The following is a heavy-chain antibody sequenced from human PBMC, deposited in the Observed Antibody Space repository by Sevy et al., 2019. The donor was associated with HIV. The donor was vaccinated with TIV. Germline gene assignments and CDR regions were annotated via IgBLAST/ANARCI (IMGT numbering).Heavy chain of an antibody. CDR2: IYPGDCDT. J-gene: IGHJ4*02. CDR1: GYSFTSYW. Sequence: GESLKISCKGSGYSFTSYWIGWVRQMPGKGLEWMGIIYPGDCDTRYSPSFQGQVTISADKSISTAYLQWSSLKASDTAMYYCAGMSGYYDSSGYYPMLNDYWGQGTLVTVSS. CDR3: AGMSGYYDSSGYYPMLNDY. V-gene: IGHV5-51*01. D-gene: IGHD3-22*01.